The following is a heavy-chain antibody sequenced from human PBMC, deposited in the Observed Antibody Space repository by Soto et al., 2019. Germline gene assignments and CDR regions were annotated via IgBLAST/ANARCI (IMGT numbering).Heavy chain of an antibody. V-gene: IGHV3-53*01. Sequence: PGGSLRLSCAASGFTFSSYAMSWVRQAPGKGLEWVSVIYSGGSTYYADSVKGRFTISRDNSKNTLYLQMNSLRAEDTAVYYCARVVGWIDILTGYATGYYFDYWGQGTLVTVSS. CDR2: IYSGGST. CDR1: GFTFSSYA. CDR3: ARVVGWIDILTGYATGYYFDY. D-gene: IGHD3-9*01. J-gene: IGHJ4*02.